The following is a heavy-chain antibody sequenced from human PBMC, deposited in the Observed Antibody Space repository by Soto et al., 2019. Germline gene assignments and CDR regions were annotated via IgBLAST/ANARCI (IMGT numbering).Heavy chain of an antibody. J-gene: IGHJ4*02. CDR3: AKGRGYYYDSSGYLDY. V-gene: IGHV3-11*05. CDR2: ISPKSNYK. D-gene: IGHD3-22*01. CDR1: GFTFSDFY. Sequence: GGSLRLSCEVSGFTFSDFYMSWIHQSPGKGLEWLSYISPKSNYKQYAESVKGRFTISRDNSKNTLYLQMNSLRAEDTAVYYCAKGRGYYYDSSGYLDYWGQGTLVTVSS.